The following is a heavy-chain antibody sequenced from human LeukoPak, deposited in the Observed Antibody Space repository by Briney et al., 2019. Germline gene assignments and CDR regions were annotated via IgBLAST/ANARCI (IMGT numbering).Heavy chain of an antibody. Sequence: PGGSLRLSCAASGFTVSNNYMNWVRQAPGKGLEWVSVIYSGGSTYYADSVKGRFTISRDNAKNSLYLQLNSLRAEDTAVYYCAREGITAAADYWGQGTLVTVSS. CDR2: IYSGGST. D-gene: IGHD6-13*01. CDR1: GFTVSNNY. CDR3: AREGITAAADY. V-gene: IGHV3-53*01. J-gene: IGHJ4*02.